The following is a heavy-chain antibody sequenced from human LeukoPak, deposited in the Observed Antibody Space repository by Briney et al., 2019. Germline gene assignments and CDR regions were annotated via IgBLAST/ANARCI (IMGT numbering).Heavy chain of an antibody. D-gene: IGHD3-10*01. Sequence: GGSLRLSCAASGCEFNIYGMSWVRQAPGKGLEWVSGISGRGDSTSYADSVKRLIIIARDISKNTLYLQMNSLRVDDTAVYYCAKDDSALWFGELSHYFNWWGQGTLVTVSS. V-gene: IGHV3-23*01. CDR2: ISGRGDST. CDR3: AKDDSALWFGELSHYFNW. CDR1: GCEFNIYG. J-gene: IGHJ4*02.